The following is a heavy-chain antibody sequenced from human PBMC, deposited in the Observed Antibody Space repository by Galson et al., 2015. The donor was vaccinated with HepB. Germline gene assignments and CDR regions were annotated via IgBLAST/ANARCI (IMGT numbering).Heavy chain of an antibody. Sequence: SLRLSCAASGFTFSSYSMNWVRQAPGKGLEWVSSISSSSSYIYYADSVKGRFTISRDNAKNSPYLQMNSLRAEDTAVYYCARGAQFGEDEYFQHWGQGTLVTVSS. J-gene: IGHJ1*01. V-gene: IGHV3-21*01. CDR3: ARGAQFGEDEYFQH. CDR1: GFTFSSYS. D-gene: IGHD3-10*01. CDR2: ISSSSSYI.